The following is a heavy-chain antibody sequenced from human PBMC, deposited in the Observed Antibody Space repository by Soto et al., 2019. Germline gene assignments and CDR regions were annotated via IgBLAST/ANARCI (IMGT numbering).Heavy chain of an antibody. CDR1: GYTFSNFA. D-gene: IGHD3-10*01. J-gene: IGHJ6*02. Sequence: ASVKVSCKASGYTFSNFAMHWVRQAPGQRLEWMGWINPGNGNTKYSQTFQGRVTITRDTSASTAYMELSSLRSEDTAVYYCARAVAPGVKTIYRHSGMAVWGQETSLTVYS. CDR2: INPGNGNT. V-gene: IGHV1-3*01. CDR3: ARAVAPGVKTIYRHSGMAV.